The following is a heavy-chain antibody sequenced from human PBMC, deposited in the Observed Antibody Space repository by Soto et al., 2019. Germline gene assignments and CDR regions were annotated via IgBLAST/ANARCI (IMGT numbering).Heavy chain of an antibody. V-gene: IGHV3-15*01. CDR2: IKSKTDGGTT. D-gene: IGHD6-19*01. J-gene: IGHJ3*02. Sequence: GGSLRLSCSASGFTFSNAWMNWVRQAPGKGLEWVSRIKSKTDGGTTDYAAPVKGRFTISRDDSKNTLFLQMNSLKTEDTAVYYCATDRGWLVLSDAFDIWGQGTMVTVSS. CDR3: ATDRGWLVLSDAFDI. CDR1: GFTFSNAW.